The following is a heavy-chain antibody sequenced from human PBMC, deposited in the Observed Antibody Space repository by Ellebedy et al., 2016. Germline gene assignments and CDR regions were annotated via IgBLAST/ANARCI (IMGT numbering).Heavy chain of an antibody. CDR2: IDWDDDK. J-gene: IGHJ6*02. CDR1: GFSLRNSGMC. Sequence: SGPTLVKPTQTLTLTCTFSGFSLRNSGMCVSWIRQPPGKALEWLGLIDWDDDKYYNTSLKTRLTISKDTSKNQVVLTMTNMDPVDTATYYCARTPYYDTLTGRYYYYGMDVWGQGTTVTVSS. CDR3: ARTPYYDTLTGRYYYYGMDV. D-gene: IGHD3-9*01. V-gene: IGHV2-70*01.